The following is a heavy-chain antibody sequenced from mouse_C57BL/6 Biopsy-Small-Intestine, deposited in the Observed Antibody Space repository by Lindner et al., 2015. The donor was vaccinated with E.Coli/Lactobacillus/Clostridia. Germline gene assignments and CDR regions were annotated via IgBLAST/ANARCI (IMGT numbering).Heavy chain of an antibody. J-gene: IGHJ4*01. CDR3: AGYSYGNFDY. V-gene: IGHV1-53*01. Sequence: SVKVSCKASGYTFTTDYLHWVRQAPGQGLEWMGIINPGGGGANYAQKFQGRVTMTRDTSTSTVYMELSSLRSEDTAVYYCAGYSYGNFDYWGQGTLVTVSS. CDR1: GYTFTTDY. CDR2: INPGGGGA. D-gene: IGHD2-1*01.